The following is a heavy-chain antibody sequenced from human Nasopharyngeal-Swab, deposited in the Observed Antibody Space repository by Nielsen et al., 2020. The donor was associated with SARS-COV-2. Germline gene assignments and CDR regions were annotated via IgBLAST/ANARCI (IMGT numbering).Heavy chain of an antibody. Sequence: SSAASGNTFSDHYMSWIRQAPGKGLEWVSYISSSSSYTNYADSVKGRFTISRDNAKNALYLQMNSLRAEDTAVYYCARGPHSSRGYYGMDVWGQGTTVTVSS. D-gene: IGHD6-13*01. V-gene: IGHV3-11*05. J-gene: IGHJ6*02. CDR3: ARGPHSSRGYYGMDV. CDR1: GNTFSDHY. CDR2: ISSSSSYT.